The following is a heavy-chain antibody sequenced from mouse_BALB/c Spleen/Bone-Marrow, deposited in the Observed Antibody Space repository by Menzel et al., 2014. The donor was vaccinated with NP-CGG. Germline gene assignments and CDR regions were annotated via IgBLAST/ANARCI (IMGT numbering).Heavy chain of an antibody. CDR3: GRLGYYGAFAY. CDR1: GFDFSRYW. D-gene: IGHD1-1*01. J-gene: IGHJ3*01. V-gene: IGHV4-1*02. Sequence: EVKLVESGGGLVQPEGSLKLSCAASGFDFSRYWMSWVRQAPGKGLEWIGEINPDSSTINYTPSLKDKFIISRDNAKNTLFLQMSKVRSEDTACYYCGRLGYYGAFAYWGLWTLVTVSS. CDR2: INPDSSTI.